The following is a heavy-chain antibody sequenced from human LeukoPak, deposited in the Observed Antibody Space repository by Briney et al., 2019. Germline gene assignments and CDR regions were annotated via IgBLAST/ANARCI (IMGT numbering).Heavy chain of an antibody. CDR1: GFTFSSYS. CDR2: ISSSSSTI. CDR3: ARHPYGVLDY. V-gene: IGHV3-48*04. D-gene: IGHD4-17*01. J-gene: IGHJ4*02. Sequence: GGSLRLSCAASGFTFSSYSMNWVRQAPGKGLEWDSYISSSSSTIYYADSVKGRFTVSRDNAKNSLYLQMNSLRAEDTAVYYCARHPYGVLDYWGQGTLVTVSS.